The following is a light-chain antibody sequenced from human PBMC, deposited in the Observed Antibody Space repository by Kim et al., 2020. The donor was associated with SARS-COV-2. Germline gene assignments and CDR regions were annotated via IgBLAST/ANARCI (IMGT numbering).Light chain of an antibody. CDR3: SSRDTTNSHVV. CDR1: SLRTSY. V-gene: IGLV3-19*01. J-gene: IGLJ2*01. CDR2: GKD. Sequence: QNDKSTRQRDSLRTSYATGYRQMPGQAPVLVLYGKDNRPSGIPDRFSGSSSSNTGSLTITGAQAEDEADYYCSSRDTTNSHVVFGGGTQLTVL.